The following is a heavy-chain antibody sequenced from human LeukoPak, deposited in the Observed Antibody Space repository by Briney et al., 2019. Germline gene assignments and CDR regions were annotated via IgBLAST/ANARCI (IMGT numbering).Heavy chain of an antibody. V-gene: IGHV4-34*01. D-gene: IGHD1/OR15-1a*01. Sequence: SETLSLTCAVYGGSFSSYYWSWIRQPPGKGLEWIGEINHSGSTNYNPSLTSRVTISVDTSKHQFSPKLSAVTAADTAVYYCARPRTHGPAWFDPWGQGTLVTVSS. CDR1: GGSFSSYY. J-gene: IGHJ5*02. CDR2: INHSGST. CDR3: ARPRTHGPAWFDP.